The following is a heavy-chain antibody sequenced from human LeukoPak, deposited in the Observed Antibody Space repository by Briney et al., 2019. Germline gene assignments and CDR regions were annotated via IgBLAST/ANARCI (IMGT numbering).Heavy chain of an antibody. CDR1: GGFLSGYY. J-gene: IGHJ5*02. D-gene: IGHD2/OR15-2a*01. CDR3: ARGRGYLGNTRFLPLNWYDP. Sequence: SETLSLTFVVYGGFLSGYYWSWIRQPPGKGLEWIGEINHSGSTNYNPSLKSRVTISVDTSKNQFSLKLSSVTAADTAVYYCARGRGYLGNTRFLPLNWYDPWGQGTLVTVSS. V-gene: IGHV4-34*01. CDR2: INHSGST.